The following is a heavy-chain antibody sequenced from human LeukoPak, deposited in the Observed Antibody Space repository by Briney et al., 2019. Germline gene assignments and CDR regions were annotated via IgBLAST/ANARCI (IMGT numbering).Heavy chain of an antibody. V-gene: IGHV3-23*01. J-gene: IGHJ4*01. CDR1: GFTFNSYA. D-gene: IGHD3-16*02. CDR2: IRETGGTT. CDR3: ATESSLSN. Sequence: PGGSLRPSCAASGFTFNSYAMSWVRQAPGKGLEWVSTIRETGGTTYYANSVKGRFTISRDNSKNTLFLQMNSLRPEDAAVYYCATESSLSNWGHGTLVTVSS.